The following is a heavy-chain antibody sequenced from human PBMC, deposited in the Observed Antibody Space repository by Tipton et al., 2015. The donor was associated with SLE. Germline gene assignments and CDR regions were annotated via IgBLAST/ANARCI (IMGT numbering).Heavy chain of an antibody. CDR3: AAQCGHNCQRDH. D-gene: IGHD1-20*01. CDR1: DFMFSFFG. Sequence: SLRLSCVASDFMFSFFGMHWVRQAPGKGLEWVAFIQYDGGNQFYADSVKGRFTISRDNPKNTLYLQMNSLGVDDTAVYSCAAQCGHNCQRDHWGQGTLVTVSS. V-gene: IGHV3-30*02. J-gene: IGHJ4*02. CDR2: IQYDGGNQ.